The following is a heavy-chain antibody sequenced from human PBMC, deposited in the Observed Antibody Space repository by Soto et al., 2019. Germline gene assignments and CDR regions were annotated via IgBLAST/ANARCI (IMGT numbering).Heavy chain of an antibody. J-gene: IGHJ4*02. CDR3: ARARTRIAVAGTGYFDY. CDR2: ISSSSSTI. Sequence: GGSLRLSCAASGVTFSSYSMNGGRQAPGKGLEWVSYISSSSSTIYYADSVKGRFTISRDNAKNSLYLQMNSLRAEDTAVYYCARARTRIAVAGTGYFDYWGQGTLVTVSS. CDR1: GVTFSSYS. D-gene: IGHD6-19*01. V-gene: IGHV3-48*01.